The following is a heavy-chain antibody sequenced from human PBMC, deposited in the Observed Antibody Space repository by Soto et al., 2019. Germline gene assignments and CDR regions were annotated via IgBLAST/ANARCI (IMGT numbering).Heavy chain of an antibody. D-gene: IGHD3-3*01. CDR2: IKSKIDGGTP. CDR3: AKDLPDFWSGPRVLDYYMDV. Sequence: PGGSLRLSCAASGFTFTTAWINWVRQAPGKGLEWVGRIKSKIDGGTPDFAAPVRGRFAISRDDSKSMVYLQMNSLKTEDTGVYYCAKDLPDFWSGPRVLDYYMDVWGKGTTVTVSS. J-gene: IGHJ6*03. CDR1: GFTFTTAW. V-gene: IGHV3-15*07.